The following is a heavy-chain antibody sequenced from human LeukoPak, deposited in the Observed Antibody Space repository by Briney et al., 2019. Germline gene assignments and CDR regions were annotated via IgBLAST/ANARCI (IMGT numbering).Heavy chain of an antibody. V-gene: IGHV1-2*02. CDR2: INPNSGRT. J-gene: IGHJ4*02. CDR3: ARDSSDVLTGYYHF. D-gene: IGHD3-9*01. Sequence: ASVKVSCMTSGYTFNDYYLHWVRQAPGQGLEWMGWINPNSGRTNYPPKFQGRVTLTTDTSISTAYMGLSSLISGDTALYYCARDSSDVLTGYYHFWGQGTLVTVSS. CDR1: GYTFNDYY.